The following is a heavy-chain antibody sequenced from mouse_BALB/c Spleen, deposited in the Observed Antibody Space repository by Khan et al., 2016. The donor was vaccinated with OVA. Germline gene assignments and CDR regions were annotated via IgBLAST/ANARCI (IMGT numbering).Heavy chain of an antibody. CDR1: GYTFTSYY. D-gene: IGHD1-1*01. CDR3: TRGVYGSPFAY. V-gene: IGHV1S81*02. CDR2: INPSNGGT. Sequence: QVQLKQSGAELVKPGASVKLSCKASGYTFTSYYMYWVKQRPGQGLEWIGEINPSNGGTNVNEKFKSKATLTVDKSSSTAYMEVSSLTSEDSAVYYCTRGVYGSPFAYWGQGTLGNGS. J-gene: IGHJ3*01.